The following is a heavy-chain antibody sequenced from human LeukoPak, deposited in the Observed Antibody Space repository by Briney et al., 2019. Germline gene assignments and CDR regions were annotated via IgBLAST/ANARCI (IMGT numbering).Heavy chain of an antibody. J-gene: IGHJ4*02. Sequence: GESLKISCKGSGHSFDIYWIAWVRQMPGKGLEWMGIIYPGDSKTKYSPSFEGQVTISADKSISTAYLHWSGLKASDTAMYYCARQDGDGLYYFGSWGLGTLVTVSS. CDR3: ARQDGDGLYYFGS. CDR2: IYPGDSKT. CDR1: GHSFDIYW. D-gene: IGHD5-24*01. V-gene: IGHV5-51*01.